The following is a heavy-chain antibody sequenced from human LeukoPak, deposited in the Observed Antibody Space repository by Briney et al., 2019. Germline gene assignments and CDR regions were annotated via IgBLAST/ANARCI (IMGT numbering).Heavy chain of an antibody. CDR2: IYYSGST. Sequence: SETLSLTCTVSGGSISSYYWSWIRQPPGKGLEWIGYIYYSGSTNYNPSLKSRVTISVDTSKNQFSLKLSSVTAADTAVYYCARDRAYLRAYYYDSSAPPVAFDIWGQGTMVTVSS. V-gene: IGHV4-59*01. J-gene: IGHJ3*02. CDR1: GGSISSYY. D-gene: IGHD3-22*01. CDR3: ARDRAYLRAYYYDSSAPPVAFDI.